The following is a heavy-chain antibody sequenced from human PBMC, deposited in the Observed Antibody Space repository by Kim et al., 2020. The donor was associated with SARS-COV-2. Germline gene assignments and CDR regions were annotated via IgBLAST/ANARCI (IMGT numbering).Heavy chain of an antibody. Sequence: GGSLRLSCTASGFTFGDYAMSWFRQAPGKGLEWVGFIRSKAYGGTTEYAASVKGRFTISRDDSKSIAYLQMNSLKTEDTAVYYCTRAASLGYCSGGSCYSVWFDPWGQGTLVTVSS. V-gene: IGHV3-49*03. D-gene: IGHD2-15*01. CDR1: GFTFGDYA. J-gene: IGHJ5*02. CDR3: TRAASLGYCSGGSCYSVWFDP. CDR2: IRSKAYGGTT.